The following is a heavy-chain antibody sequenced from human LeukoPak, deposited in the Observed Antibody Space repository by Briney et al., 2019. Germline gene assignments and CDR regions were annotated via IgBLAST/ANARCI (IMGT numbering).Heavy chain of an antibody. Sequence: ASVKVSCKVSGYTLTELSMHWVRQAPGKGLEWMGGLDPEDGETIYAQKFQGRVTMTEDTSTDTAYMELSSLRSEDTAVYYCATLGVGDYVRGFDYWGQGTLVTVST. CDR1: GYTLTELS. CDR2: LDPEDGET. D-gene: IGHD4-17*01. J-gene: IGHJ4*02. CDR3: ATLGVGDYVRGFDY. V-gene: IGHV1-24*01.